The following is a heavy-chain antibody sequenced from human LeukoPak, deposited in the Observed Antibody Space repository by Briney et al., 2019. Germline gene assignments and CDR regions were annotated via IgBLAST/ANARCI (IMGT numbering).Heavy chain of an antibody. D-gene: IGHD3-22*01. CDR3: AKDPGYSSGYYGDNFDY. J-gene: IGHJ4*02. CDR1: GFTFSSYA. Sequence: GGSLRLSCAASGFTFSSYAMSRVRQAPGKGLEWVSAISGSGGSTYYADSVKGRFTISRDNSKNTLYLQMNSLSAEDTAVYYCAKDPGYSSGYYGDNFDYWGQGTLVTVSS. V-gene: IGHV3-23*01. CDR2: ISGSGGST.